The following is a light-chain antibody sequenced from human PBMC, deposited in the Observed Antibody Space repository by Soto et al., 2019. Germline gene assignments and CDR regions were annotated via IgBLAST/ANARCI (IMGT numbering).Light chain of an antibody. V-gene: IGKV3-20*01. CDR2: GAS. Sequence: EIVLTQSPGTLSLSPGERATLSCRASQSVSSSYLAWYQQKPGVAPRLLIYGASSKATGIPDRFSGSGSGTDFTLTISRLEPEDFAVYYCQQYGSSPLTFGGGTKVEIK. J-gene: IGKJ4*01. CDR3: QQYGSSPLT. CDR1: QSVSSSY.